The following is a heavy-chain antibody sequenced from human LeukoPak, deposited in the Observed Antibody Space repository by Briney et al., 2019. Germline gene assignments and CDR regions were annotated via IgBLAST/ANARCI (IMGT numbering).Heavy chain of an antibody. D-gene: IGHD2-2*02. V-gene: IGHV4-4*07. CDR1: GGSISSYY. CDR3: ARDPTYCSSTSCYKEGLDY. J-gene: IGHJ4*02. CDR2: IYTSGST. Sequence: SETLSLTCTVSGGSISSYYWSWIRQPAGKGLEWIGRIYTSGSTNYNPSLKSRVTMSVDTSKNQFSLKLSSVTAADTAVYYCARDPTYCSSTSCYKEGLDYWGQGTLVTVSS.